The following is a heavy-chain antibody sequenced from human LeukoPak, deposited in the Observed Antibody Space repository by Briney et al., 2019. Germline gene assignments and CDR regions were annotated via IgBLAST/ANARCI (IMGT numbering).Heavy chain of an antibody. CDR1: SGSISSGDYY. D-gene: IGHD1-26*01. Sequence: PSETLSLTCTVSSGSISSGDYYWSWIRQPPRKNLEWIGYIYYNGDTHYNSSLESRVTISVDTSKNQFSLKLSSVTAADTAVYYCARDRASTRSGSYFDYWGRGTLVTVSS. CDR2: IYYNGDT. J-gene: IGHJ4*02. CDR3: ARDRASTRSGSYFDY. V-gene: IGHV4-30-4*08.